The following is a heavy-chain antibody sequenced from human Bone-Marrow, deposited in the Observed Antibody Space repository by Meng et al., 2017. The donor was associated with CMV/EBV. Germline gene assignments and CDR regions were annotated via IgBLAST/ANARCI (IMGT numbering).Heavy chain of an antibody. CDR2: IYHSGST. CDR3: AGTAMVSDY. CDR1: GYSLSSGYY. V-gene: IGHV4-38-2*02. J-gene: IGHJ4*02. Sequence: GSLRLSCTVSGYSLSSGYYWGWIRQPPGKGLEWIGSIYHSGSTYYNPSLKSRVTISVDTSKNQFSLKLSSVTAADTAVYYCAGTAMVSDYWGQGTLVTVSS. D-gene: IGHD5-18*01.